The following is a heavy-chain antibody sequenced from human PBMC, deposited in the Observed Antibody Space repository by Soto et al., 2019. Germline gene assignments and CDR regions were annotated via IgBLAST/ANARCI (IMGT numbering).Heavy chain of an antibody. CDR1: GFTFSSYA. V-gene: IGHV3-23*01. CDR3: AKDLSRYSSSWYNWFDP. J-gene: IGHJ5*02. CDR2: ISGSGGST. D-gene: IGHD6-13*01. Sequence: PGGSLRLSCAASGFTFSSYAMSWVRQAPGKGLEWVSAISGSGGSTYYADSVKGRFTISRDNSKNTLYLQMNSLRAEDTAVYYCAKDLSRYSSSWYNWFDPWGQGTLVTVSS.